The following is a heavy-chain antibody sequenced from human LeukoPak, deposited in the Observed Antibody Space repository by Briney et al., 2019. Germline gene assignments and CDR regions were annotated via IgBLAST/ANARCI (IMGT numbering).Heavy chain of an antibody. CDR3: ARDEGGYSSSWYRIDY. J-gene: IGHJ4*02. CDR1: GYTFTSYY. Sequence: GASVKVSCKASGYTFTSYYMHWVRQAPGQGLEWMGIINPSGGSTSYAQKLQGRVTMTRDMSTSTVYMELSSLRSEDTAVYYCARDEGGYSSSWYRIDYWGQGTLVTVSS. CDR2: INPSGGST. V-gene: IGHV1-46*01. D-gene: IGHD6-13*01.